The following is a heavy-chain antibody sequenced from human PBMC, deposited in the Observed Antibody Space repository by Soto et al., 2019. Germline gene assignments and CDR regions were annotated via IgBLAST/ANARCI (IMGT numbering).Heavy chain of an antibody. D-gene: IGHD3-9*01. J-gene: IGHJ3*02. CDR3: ARESRLNYDILTGYYISAFDI. CDR2: IIPIFGTA. V-gene: IGHV1-69*13. CDR1: GGTFSSYA. Sequence: SVKVSCKASGGTFSSYAISWVRQAPGQGLEWMGGIIPIFGTANYTQKFQGRVTITADESTSTAYMELSSLRSEDTAVYYCARESRLNYDILTGYYISAFDIWGQGTMVTVSS.